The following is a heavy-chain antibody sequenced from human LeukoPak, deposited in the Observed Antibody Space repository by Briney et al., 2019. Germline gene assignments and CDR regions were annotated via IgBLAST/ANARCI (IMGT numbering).Heavy chain of an antibody. CDR3: ARVVGFGEHWFDP. D-gene: IGHD3-10*01. J-gene: IGHJ5*02. CDR1: GGSISSYY. Sequence: SETLSLTCTVSGGSISSYYWSWIRQPPGKGLEWIGYIYYSGSTNYNPSLKSRVTISVDTSKNQFSLKLSSMTAADTAVYYCARVVGFGEHWFDPWGQGTLVTVSS. CDR2: IYYSGST. V-gene: IGHV4-59*01.